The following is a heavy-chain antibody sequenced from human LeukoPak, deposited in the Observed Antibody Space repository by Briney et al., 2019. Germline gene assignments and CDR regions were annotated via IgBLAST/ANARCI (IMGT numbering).Heavy chain of an antibody. V-gene: IGHV4-59*01. J-gene: IGHJ5*02. CDR2: IYYSGST. CDR3: ARGGYCSSTSCPGFDL. CDR1: GGSISSYY. Sequence: SETLSLTCTVSGGSISSYYWSWIRQPPGKGLEWIGYIYYSGSTNYNPSLKSRVTISVDTSKNQFSLKLSSVTAADTAVYYCARGGYCSSTSCPGFDLWGQGTLVTVSS. D-gene: IGHD2-2*01.